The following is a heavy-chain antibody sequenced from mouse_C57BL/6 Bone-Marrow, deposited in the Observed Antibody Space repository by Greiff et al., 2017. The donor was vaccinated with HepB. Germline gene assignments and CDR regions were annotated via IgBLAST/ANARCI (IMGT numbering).Heavy chain of an antibody. CDR1: GFTFNTYA. Sequence: EVQLQESGGGLVQPKGSLKLSCAASGFTFNTYAMHWVRQAPGKGLEWVARIRSKSNNYATYYADSVKDRFTISRDDSQSMLYLQMNNLKTEDTAMYDCERNSFFDYWGQGTTLTVSS. J-gene: IGHJ2*01. CDR3: ERNSFFDY. CDR2: IRSKSNNYAT. V-gene: IGHV10-3*01.